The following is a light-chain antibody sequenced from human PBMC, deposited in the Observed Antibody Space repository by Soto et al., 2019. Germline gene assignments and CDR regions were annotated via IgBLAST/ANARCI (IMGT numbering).Light chain of an antibody. CDR3: LLAYSGGRV. CDR1: DGPVTSNHY. CDR2: DTT. Sequence: HAVVTQEPSLTVSPGGTVTLTCGSSDGPVTSNHYPYWYQQRPGQVPRTLIYDTTNRQSWAPARFSGSFVGVKAALTLSGAQPEDEADYYCLLAYSGGRVFGGGTKVTVL. V-gene: IGLV7-46*01. J-gene: IGLJ2*01.